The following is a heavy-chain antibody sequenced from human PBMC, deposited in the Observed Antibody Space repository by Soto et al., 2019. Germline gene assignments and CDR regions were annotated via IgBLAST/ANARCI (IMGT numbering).Heavy chain of an antibody. V-gene: IGHV1-46*01. CDR3: AGPQRYCSGGSCYHDASDI. Sequence: ASVKVSCKASGYTFTSYYMHWVRQAPGQGLEWMGIINPSGGSTSYAQKFQGRVTITRDTSASTAYMELSSLRSEDTAVYYCAGPQRYCSGGSCYHDASDIWGQGTMVTLSS. D-gene: IGHD2-15*01. CDR1: GYTFTSYY. J-gene: IGHJ3*02. CDR2: INPSGGST.